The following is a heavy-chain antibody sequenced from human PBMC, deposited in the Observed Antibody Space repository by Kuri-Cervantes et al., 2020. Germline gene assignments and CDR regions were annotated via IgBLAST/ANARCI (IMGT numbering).Heavy chain of an antibody. CDR2: ISAYNGST. CDR1: GYTFTSYG. V-gene: IGHV1-18*01. D-gene: IGHD6-13*01. J-gene: IGHJ3*02. CDR3: ARDAAGDDAFDI. Sequence: ASVKVSCKASGYTFTSYGISWVRQAPGQGLEWMGWISAYNGSTNYAQKLQGRVTMTTDTSTSTAYMELRSLRSDDTAVYYCARDAAGDDAFDIWGQGTMVTVSS.